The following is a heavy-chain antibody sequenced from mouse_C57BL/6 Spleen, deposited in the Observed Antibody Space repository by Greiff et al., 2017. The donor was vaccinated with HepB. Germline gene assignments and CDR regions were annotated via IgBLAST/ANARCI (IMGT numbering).Heavy chain of an antibody. Sequence: EVKLQQSGGGLVQPKGSLKLSCAASGFSFNTYAMNWVRQAPGKGLEWVARIRSKSNNYATYYADSVKDSFTITRDDSESMLYLQMNNLKTEDTAMYDCVRSSYGYFDVWGTGTTVTVSS. J-gene: IGHJ1*03. V-gene: IGHV10-1*01. D-gene: IGHD1-1*01. CDR3: VRSSYGYFDV. CDR2: IRSKSNNYAT. CDR1: GFSFNTYA.